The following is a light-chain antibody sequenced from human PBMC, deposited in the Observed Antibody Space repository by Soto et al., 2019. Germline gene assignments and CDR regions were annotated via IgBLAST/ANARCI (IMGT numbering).Light chain of an antibody. J-gene: IGKJ1*01. Sequence: DIVMTQSPDSLAVSLGERATINCKSSQSVSYSSNNKNYLAWYQQKPGQPPKLLIYWASTRESGVPDRFSGCGSGTDFTLTISSLQAEDVAVYYCQQYYSTPRTFGQGTKVEIK. V-gene: IGKV4-1*01. CDR3: QQYYSTPRT. CDR2: WAS. CDR1: QSVSYSSNNKNY.